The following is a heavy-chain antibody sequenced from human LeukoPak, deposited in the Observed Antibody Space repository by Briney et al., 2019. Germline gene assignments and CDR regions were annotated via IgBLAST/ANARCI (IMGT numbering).Heavy chain of an antibody. CDR3: AIYGSGSHDAFDI. V-gene: IGHV1-8*01. CDR2: MNPNSGNT. Sequence: VASVKVSCKASGYTFTSYDINWVRQATGQGLEWMGWMNPNSGNTGYAQKFQGRVTMTRNTSISTAYMELSSLRSEDTAVYYCAIYGSGSHDAFDIWGQGTMVTVSS. D-gene: IGHD3-10*01. J-gene: IGHJ3*02. CDR1: GYTFTSYD.